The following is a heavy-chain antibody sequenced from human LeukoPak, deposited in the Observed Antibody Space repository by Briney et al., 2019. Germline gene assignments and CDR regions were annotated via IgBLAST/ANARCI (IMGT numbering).Heavy chain of an antibody. D-gene: IGHD3-10*01. V-gene: IGHV1-24*01. CDR2: FDPEDGET. Sequence: ASVKVSCKVSGYTLTELSMHWVRQAPGKGPEWMGGFDPEDGETIYAQKFQGRVTMTEDTSTDTAYMELSSLRSEDTAVYYCATHPIWFGELYWFDPWGRGTLVTVSS. CDR1: GYTLTELS. J-gene: IGHJ5*02. CDR3: ATHPIWFGELYWFDP.